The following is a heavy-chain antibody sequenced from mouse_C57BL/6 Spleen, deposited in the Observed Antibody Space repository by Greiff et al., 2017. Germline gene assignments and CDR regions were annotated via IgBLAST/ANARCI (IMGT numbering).Heavy chain of an antibody. J-gene: IGHJ4*01. V-gene: IGHV5-17*01. CDR3: ARQDGYYFYAMDY. CDR2: ISSGSSTI. Sequence: VQLKESGGGLVKPGGSLKLSCAASGFTFSDYGMHWVRQAPEKGLEWVAYISSGSSTIYYADTVKGRFTISRENAKNTLFLQMTSLRSEDTAMYYCARQDGYYFYAMDYWGQGTSVTVSS. D-gene: IGHD2-3*01. CDR1: GFTFSDYG.